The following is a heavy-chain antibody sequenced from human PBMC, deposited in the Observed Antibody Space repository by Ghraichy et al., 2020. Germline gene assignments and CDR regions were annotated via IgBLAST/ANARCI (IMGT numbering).Heavy chain of an antibody. CDR2: TYSGGSI. J-gene: IGHJ4*02. D-gene: IGHD5-24*01. CDR1: GFTVSSNY. Sequence: GGSLRLSCAASGFTVSSNYMTWVRQAPGKGLEWVSVTYSGGSIYYADSVKGRFTISRDNSKNTLYLQMNSLRAEDTAVYYCATNLGERWLQSPDYWGQGTLVTVSS. V-gene: IGHV3-53*01. CDR3: ATNLGERWLQSPDY.